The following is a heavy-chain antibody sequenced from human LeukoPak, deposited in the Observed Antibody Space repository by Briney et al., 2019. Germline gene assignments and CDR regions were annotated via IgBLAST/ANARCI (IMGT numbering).Heavy chain of an antibody. D-gene: IGHD5-18*01. J-gene: IGHJ4*02. Sequence: RQMPGKGLEWMGIIDPSDSETRYTPSFQGQVTISVDKSLTTADLQWNSLKASDTAIYYCARQTAMGRSGDYWGQGTLVTVSS. CDR2: IDPSDSET. CDR3: ARQTAMGRSGDY. V-gene: IGHV5-51*01.